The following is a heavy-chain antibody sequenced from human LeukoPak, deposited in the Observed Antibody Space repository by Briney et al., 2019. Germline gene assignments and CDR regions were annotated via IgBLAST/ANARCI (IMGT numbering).Heavy chain of an antibody. CDR1: GGSFSGYY. V-gene: IGHV4-34*01. CDR2: INHSGST. J-gene: IGHJ4*02. D-gene: IGHD5-18*01. Sequence: PSETLSLTCAVYGGSFSGYYWSWIRQPPGKGLEWIGEINHSGSTNYNPSLKSRVTISVDTSKNQFPLKLSSVTAADTAVYYCARDQTAMVLDYWGQGTLVTVSS. CDR3: ARDQTAMVLDY.